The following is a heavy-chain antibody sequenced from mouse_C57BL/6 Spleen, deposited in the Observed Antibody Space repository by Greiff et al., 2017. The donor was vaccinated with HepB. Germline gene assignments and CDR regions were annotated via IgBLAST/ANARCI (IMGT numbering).Heavy chain of an antibody. V-gene: IGHV5-6*02. CDR2: ISSGGSYT. CDR3: ARQEGAGFAY. J-gene: IGHJ3*01. Sequence: DVMLVESGGDLVKPGGSLKLSCAASGFTFSSYGMSWVRQTPDKRLEWVATISSGGSYTYYPDSVKGRFTISRDNAKNTLYLQMSSLKSEDTAMYYCARQEGAGFAYWGQGTLVTVSA. CDR1: GFTFSSYG.